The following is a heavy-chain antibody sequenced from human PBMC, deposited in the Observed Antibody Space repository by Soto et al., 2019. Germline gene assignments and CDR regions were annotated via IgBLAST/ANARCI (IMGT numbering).Heavy chain of an antibody. J-gene: IGHJ4*02. CDR3: AKDRTIASRTFDS. CDR1: GFTFIDHG. CDR2: ISGSVGST. D-gene: IGHD6-6*01. V-gene: IGHV3-23*01. Sequence: WGSLRLSCTASGFTFIDHGIHLFRHSPGKGLEWVASISGSVGSTFYADSVKGRFTISRDNYLNTLDLQMNSLRAEDTAVYYCAKDRTIASRTFDSWGQGALVTVSS.